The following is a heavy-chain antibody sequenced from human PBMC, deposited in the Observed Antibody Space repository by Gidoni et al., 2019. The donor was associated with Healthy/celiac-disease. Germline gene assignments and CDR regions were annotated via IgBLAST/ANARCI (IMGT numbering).Heavy chain of an antibody. CDR1: GFTFSSYW. J-gene: IGHJ4*02. CDR3: ARGEDDYGDYADY. Sequence: EVQLVESGGGLVQPGGSLRLACAASGFTFSSYWMSWVRQAPGKGLEWVANIKQDGSEKYYVDSVKGRFTSSRDNAKNSLYLQMNSLRAEDTAVYYCARGEDDYGDYADYWGQGTLVTVSS. D-gene: IGHD4-17*01. V-gene: IGHV3-7*01. CDR2: IKQDGSEK.